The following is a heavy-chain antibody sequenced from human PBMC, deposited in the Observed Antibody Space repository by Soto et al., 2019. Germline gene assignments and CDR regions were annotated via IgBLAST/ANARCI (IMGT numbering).Heavy chain of an antibody. CDR2: INGYNGDA. D-gene: IGHD2-2*01. Sequence: QVQLVQSGGEVKNPGASVKVSCKASGYTFSNYGISWVRQAPGQGLELMGWINGYNGDANYAQNLQGRGTVTTDTSTNTVYMEVRSLRFDDTAVYYCARDLRSTDYYFDLWGRGTLVIVSS. V-gene: IGHV1-18*01. CDR3: ARDLRSTDYYFDL. J-gene: IGHJ2*01. CDR1: GYTFSNYG.